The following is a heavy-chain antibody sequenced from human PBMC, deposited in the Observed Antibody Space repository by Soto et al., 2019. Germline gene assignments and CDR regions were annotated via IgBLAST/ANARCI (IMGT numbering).Heavy chain of an antibody. Sequence: GASVKVSCKASGNIFTSHYMHWIRQAPGQGLEWMGFIAPTVGSTTYAQKFQGRFTMTRDTPSTSVYMELSSLVSEDTAMYYCASEKGGFDIWGQGTVVTVS. J-gene: IGHJ3*02. CDR1: GNIFTSHY. V-gene: IGHV1-46*01. D-gene: IGHD2-15*01. CDR3: ASEKGGFDI. CDR2: IAPTVGST.